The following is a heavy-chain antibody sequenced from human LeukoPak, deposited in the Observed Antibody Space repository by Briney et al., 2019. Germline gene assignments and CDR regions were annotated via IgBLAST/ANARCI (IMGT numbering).Heavy chain of an antibody. CDR2: IYYSGST. CDR1: GGSISSSSYY. Sequence: SETLSLTCTVSGGSISSSSYYWGWIRQPPGKGLEWLGSIYYSGSTYYNPSLKSRVTISVDTSKNHFSLKLSSVTAADTAVYYCARLLDMVVVVAAYFDYWGQGTLVSVSS. CDR3: ARLLDMVVVVAAYFDY. D-gene: IGHD2-15*01. V-gene: IGHV4-39*02. J-gene: IGHJ4*02.